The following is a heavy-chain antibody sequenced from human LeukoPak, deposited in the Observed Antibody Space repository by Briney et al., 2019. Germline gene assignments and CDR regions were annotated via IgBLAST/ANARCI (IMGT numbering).Heavy chain of an antibody. CDR2: INGAGDNT. D-gene: IGHD3-16*01. CDR1: GFTFSSYA. V-gene: IGHV3-23*01. Sequence: GGSLRLSCAASGFTFSSYAMSWVRQAPGKGLEWVSTINGAGDNTRYAETVKGRFAISRDNSKNTLYLHMSDLGAEDTAIYYCAKVTVCFGCYFDFWGQGTPVTVSS. CDR3: AKVTVCFGCYFDF. J-gene: IGHJ4*02.